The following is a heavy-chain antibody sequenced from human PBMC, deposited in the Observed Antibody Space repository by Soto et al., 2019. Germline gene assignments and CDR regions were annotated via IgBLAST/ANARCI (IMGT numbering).Heavy chain of an antibody. CDR2: IIPIFGTA. D-gene: IGHD2-15*01. Sequence: QVQLVQSGAEVKKPGYSVKASCKASGGTFSSYAISWVRQAPGQGLEWMGGIIPIFGTANYAQKFQGRVTITADESTSTAYMELSSLRSEDTAVYYCARESRYCSGGSCYFLPGIDYWGQGTLVTVSS. CDR3: ARESRYCSGGSCYFLPGIDY. CDR1: GGTFSSYA. J-gene: IGHJ4*02. V-gene: IGHV1-69*12.